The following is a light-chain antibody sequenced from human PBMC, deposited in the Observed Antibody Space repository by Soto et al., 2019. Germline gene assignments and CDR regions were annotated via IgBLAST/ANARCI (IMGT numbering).Light chain of an antibody. CDR1: SSDVGGYNY. V-gene: IGLV2-8*01. CDR2: EVV. CDR3: SSYGGDNNVV. J-gene: IGLJ2*01. Sequence: QSALTQPPSASGSPGQSVTISCTGTSSDVGGYNYVSWYQQHPGAAPKLMIYEVVNRPSGVPDRFSGSKSGNTASLTVSGLQAEDESDYYCSSYGGDNNVVFGGGTKVTVL.